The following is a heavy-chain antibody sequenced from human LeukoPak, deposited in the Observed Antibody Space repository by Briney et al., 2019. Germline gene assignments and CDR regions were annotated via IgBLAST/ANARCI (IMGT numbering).Heavy chain of an antibody. J-gene: IGHJ4*02. D-gene: IGHD3-10*01. CDR2: ISSSGSTI. CDR3: ARDSRSVLLWFGELLYFPSFDY. CDR1: GFTFSSYE. Sequence: PGGSLRLSCAASGFTFSSYEMNWVRQAPGKGLEWVSYISSSGSTIYYADSVKGRFTISRDNAKNSLYLQMNSLRAEDTAVYYCARDSRSVLLWFGELLYFPSFDYWGQGTLVTVSS. V-gene: IGHV3-48*03.